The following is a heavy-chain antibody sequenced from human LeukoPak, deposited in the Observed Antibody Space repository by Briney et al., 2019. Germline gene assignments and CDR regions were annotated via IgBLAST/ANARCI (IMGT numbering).Heavy chain of an antibody. Sequence: GRSLRLSCAASGFTFDDYAMHWVRQAPGRGLEWVSGISLNSGSIGYADSVKGRFTISRDNAKNSLYLQMNSLRAEDTALYYCARGVGQAGFSSWRPHDAFDIWGLGTIVTVSS. CDR3: ARGVGQAGFSSWRPHDAFDI. V-gene: IGHV3-9*01. CDR2: ISLNSGSI. D-gene: IGHD6-13*01. J-gene: IGHJ3*02. CDR1: GFTFDDYA.